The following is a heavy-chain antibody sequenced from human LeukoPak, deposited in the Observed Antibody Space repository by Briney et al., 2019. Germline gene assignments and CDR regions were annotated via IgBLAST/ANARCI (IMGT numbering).Heavy chain of an antibody. J-gene: IGHJ6*02. D-gene: IGHD1-26*01. CDR2: IYPGGADT. CDR1: GSNFNTYF. CDR3: AIHAKVRATRSGMDV. V-gene: IGHV5-51*01. Sequence: GESLKISCTGSGSNFNTYFISCVRQMPGEGLEWMGSIYPGGADTRYSPSFQCRVTISADKSINPSYLQWSSPMDSDTAIYYCAIHAKVRATRSGMDVWGQGTTVTVS.